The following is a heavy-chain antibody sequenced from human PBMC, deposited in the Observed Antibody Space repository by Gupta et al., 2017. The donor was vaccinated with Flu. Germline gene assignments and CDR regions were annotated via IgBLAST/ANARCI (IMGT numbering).Heavy chain of an antibody. Sequence: QVPLEESGPGLLTTSETLSLTCAVSRSSLRGGFYWGWVRHSPERGLEYIGSIVHSGGTFHNPSRKSRVSRSMDASRGHFSLRRTSVTAADTGFYFCATRQENCRCVTCYPFFDYWGRGILVTVSS. CDR1: RSSLRGGFY. V-gene: IGHV4-38-2*01. CDR3: ATRQENCRCVTCYPFFDY. J-gene: IGHJ4*02. D-gene: IGHD2-15*01. CDR2: IVHSGGT.